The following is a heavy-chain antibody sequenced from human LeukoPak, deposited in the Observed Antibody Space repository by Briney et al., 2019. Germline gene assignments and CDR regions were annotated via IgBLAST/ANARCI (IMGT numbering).Heavy chain of an antibody. V-gene: IGHV3-30*18. CDR2: ISSDGSNK. D-gene: IGHD3-22*01. CDR1: GFTFSSYG. Sequence: GGSLRLSCAASGFTFSSYGMHWVRQAPGKGLEWVAVISSDGSNKYYADSVRGRFTISRDNSKNTLYLQMNSLRAEDTAVYYCAKGKYYDSSGYYLGLFDYWGQGTLVTVSS. J-gene: IGHJ4*02. CDR3: AKGKYYDSSGYYLGLFDY.